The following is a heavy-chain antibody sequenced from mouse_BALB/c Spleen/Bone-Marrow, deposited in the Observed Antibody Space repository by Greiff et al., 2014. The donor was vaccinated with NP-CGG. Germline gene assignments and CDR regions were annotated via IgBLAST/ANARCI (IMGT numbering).Heavy chain of an antibody. J-gene: IGHJ2*01. V-gene: IGHV1-54*01. Sequence: QVQLKQSGAELVRPGTSVKVSCKASGYAFTDYLMEWLKQRPGQGLEWIGVINPGSGSTNYNEKFKDKATLTADKSSSTAYMQLSSLTSDDSAVYFCARYDGYFDYWGQDTILTVSS. D-gene: IGHD2-3*01. CDR2: INPGSGST. CDR1: GYAFTDYL. CDR3: ARYDGYFDY.